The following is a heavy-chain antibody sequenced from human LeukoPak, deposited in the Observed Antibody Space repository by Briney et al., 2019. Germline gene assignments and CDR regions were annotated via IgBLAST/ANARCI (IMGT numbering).Heavy chain of an antibody. CDR1: GGSISSNY. CDR2: SYYCWST. V-gene: IGHV4-59*01. Sequence: SETLSLTCSVSGGSISSNYWSWIRQPPPKGLEWMGYSYYCWSTTYNPSLKSRVTISLDTSKNQVSLKLSSVTAADTAVYYCATRARLADYYSSDNYYYYMDVWGKGTTVTISS. D-gene: IGHD6-25*01. J-gene: IGHJ6*03. CDR3: ATRARLADYYSSDNYYYYMDV.